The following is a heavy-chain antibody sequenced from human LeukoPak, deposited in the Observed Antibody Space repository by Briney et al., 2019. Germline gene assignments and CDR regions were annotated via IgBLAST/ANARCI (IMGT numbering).Heavy chain of an antibody. CDR1: GYTFTGYY. CDR2: INPNSGGT. D-gene: IGHD6-13*01. J-gene: IGHJ3*02. Sequence: GASVKVSCKASGYTFTGYYMHWVRQAPGQGLEWMGWINPNSGGTNYAQKFRGRVTMTRDTSISTAYKELSRLRSDDTAVYYCARDLIFPVRIAAAGTRTFDIWGQGTMVTVSS. CDR3: ARDLIFPVRIAAAGTRTFDI. V-gene: IGHV1-2*02.